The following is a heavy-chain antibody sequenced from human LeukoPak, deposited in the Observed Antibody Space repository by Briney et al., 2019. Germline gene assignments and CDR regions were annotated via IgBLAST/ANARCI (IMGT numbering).Heavy chain of an antibody. CDR1: GGTFSSYA. V-gene: IGHV1-69*04. J-gene: IGHJ4*02. CDR3: ARDQVASLDY. D-gene: IGHD5-12*01. CDR2: IIPILGIA. Sequence: SVKVSCKASGGTFSSYAISWVRQAPGQGLEWMGRIIPILGIANDAQKFQGRVTITADKSTSTAYMELSSLRSEDTAVYYCARDQVASLDYWGQGTLVTVSS.